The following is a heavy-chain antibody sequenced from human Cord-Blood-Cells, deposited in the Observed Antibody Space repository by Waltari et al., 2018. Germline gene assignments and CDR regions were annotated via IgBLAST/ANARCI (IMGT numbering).Heavy chain of an antibody. CDR3: ARVSPNWGSMDV. V-gene: IGHV4-30-4*01. CDR1: GGSISSGAYY. J-gene: IGHJ6*02. D-gene: IGHD7-27*01. Sequence: QVQLQESGPGLVKPSQTLSLPCTVSGGSISSGAYYWSWIRQPPGKGLEWIGYIYYSGRTYYNPSLKSRVTISVDTSKNQFSLKLSSVTAADTAVYYCARVSPNWGSMDVWGQGTTVTVSS. CDR2: IYYSGRT.